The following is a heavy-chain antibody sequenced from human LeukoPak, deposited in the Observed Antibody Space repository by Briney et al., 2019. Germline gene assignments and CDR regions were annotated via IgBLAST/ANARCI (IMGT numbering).Heavy chain of an antibody. D-gene: IGHD3-10*01. V-gene: IGHV4-39*01. CDR2: IYYSGST. CDR1: GGSISSSSYY. J-gene: IGHJ2*01. Sequence: SETLSLTCTVSGGSISSSSYYWGWIRQPPGKGLEWIGSIYYSGSTYYNPSLKSRVTISVDTSKNQFSLKLSSVTAADTAVYYCTFTITMVRGADPFYSDLWGRGTLVTVSS. CDR3: TFTITMVRGADPFYSDL.